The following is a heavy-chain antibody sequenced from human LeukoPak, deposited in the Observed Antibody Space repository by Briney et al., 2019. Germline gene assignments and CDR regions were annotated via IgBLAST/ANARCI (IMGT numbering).Heavy chain of an antibody. Sequence: GGSLRLSCAASGFTVSSNYMSWVRQAPGKGLEWVSSISSSSSYIYYADSVKGRFTISRDSAKNSLYLQMNSLRAEDTAVYYCARVSCSSTSCYTEPDAFDIWGQGTMVTVSS. CDR3: ARVSCSSTSCYTEPDAFDI. D-gene: IGHD2-2*02. J-gene: IGHJ3*02. CDR2: ISSSSSYI. CDR1: GFTVSSNY. V-gene: IGHV3-21*01.